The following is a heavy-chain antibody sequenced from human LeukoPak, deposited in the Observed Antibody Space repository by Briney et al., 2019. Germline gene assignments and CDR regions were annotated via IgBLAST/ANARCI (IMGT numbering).Heavy chain of an antibody. CDR2: IYYSGST. CDR1: GGSIGSGGYY. CDR3: ARDRGPYSGYDSYYFDY. V-gene: IGHV4-31*03. D-gene: IGHD5-12*01. Sequence: PSQTLSLTCTVSGGSIGSGGYYWSWIRQHPGKGLEWIGYIYYSGSTYYNPSLKSRVTISVDTSKNQFSLKLSSVTAADTAVHYCARDRGPYSGYDSYYFDYWGQGTLVTVSS. J-gene: IGHJ4*02.